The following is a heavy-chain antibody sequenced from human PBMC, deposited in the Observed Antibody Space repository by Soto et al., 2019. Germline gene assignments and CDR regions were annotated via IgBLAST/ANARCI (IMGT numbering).Heavy chain of an antibody. CDR3: AKARYSGYDTTGY. D-gene: IGHD5-12*01. J-gene: IGHJ4*02. CDR2: ISGSGGST. V-gene: IGHV3-23*01. Sequence: PGGSLRLPCAAPWFTFCSHSLSWVPPAPGKGLEWVSAISGSGGSTYYADSVKGRFTISRDNSKNTLYLQMNSLRAEDTAVYYCAKARYSGYDTTGYWGQGTLVTVSS. CDR1: WFTFCSHS.